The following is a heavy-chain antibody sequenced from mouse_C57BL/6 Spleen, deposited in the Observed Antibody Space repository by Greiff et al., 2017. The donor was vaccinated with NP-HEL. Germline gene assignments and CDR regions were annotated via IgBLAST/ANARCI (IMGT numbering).Heavy chain of an antibody. CDR3: TRQLRGYAMDY. CDR1: GYTFTDYE. D-gene: IGHD3-2*02. J-gene: IGHJ4*01. CDR2: IDPETGGT. V-gene: IGHV1-15*01. Sequence: QVQLQQSGAELVRPGASVTLSCKASGYTFTDYEMHWVKQTPVHGLEWIGAIDPETGGTAYNQKFKGKAILTADKSSSTAYMELRSLTSEDSAVYYCTRQLRGYAMDYWGQGTSVTVSS.